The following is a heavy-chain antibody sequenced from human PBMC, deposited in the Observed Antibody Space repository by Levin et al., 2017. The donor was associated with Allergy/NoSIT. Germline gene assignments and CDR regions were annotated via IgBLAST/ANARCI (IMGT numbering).Heavy chain of an antibody. D-gene: IGHD3-10*01. V-gene: IGHV4-59*01. CDR1: GGSISSYY. J-gene: IGHJ4*02. CDR2: IYYSGST. Sequence: SQTLSLTCTVSGGSISSYYWSWIRQPPGKGLEWIGYIYYSGSTNYNPSLKSRVTISVDTSKNQFSLKLSSVTAADTAVYYCARGNPGELLTLDYWGQGTLVTVSS. CDR3: ARGNPGELLTLDY.